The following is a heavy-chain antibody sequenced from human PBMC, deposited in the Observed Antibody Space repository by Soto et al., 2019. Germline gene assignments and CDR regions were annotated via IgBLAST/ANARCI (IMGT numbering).Heavy chain of an antibody. Sequence: QDQLVQSGAEVKKPGASVKVSCKASGYIFINYGLSWVRQAPGEGLEWMGWISVHNGKTHSAQKCQGRVTMTKDTTTSTAYMDRRSLRSDDTAAYYCAIDDRQWAGAEAVVTAPRVYPGMHVWGQGTTVIVSS. CDR2: ISVHNGKT. CDR3: AIDDRQWAGAEAVVTAPRVYPGMHV. D-gene: IGHD2-21*02. V-gene: IGHV1-18*01. CDR1: GYIFINYG. J-gene: IGHJ6*02.